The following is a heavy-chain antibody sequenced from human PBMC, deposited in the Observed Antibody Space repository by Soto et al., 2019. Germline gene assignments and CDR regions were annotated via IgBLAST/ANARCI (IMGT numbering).Heavy chain of an antibody. CDR3: ARAQFYSGSGNYHNLMFDL. CDR2: IYESGTI. D-gene: IGHD3-10*01. V-gene: IGHV4-30-2*01. Sequence: LSLTCAVSGGSIGGAGYSWSWIRQPPGGGLDWIGYIYESGTILYNPSLKPRLTISLNWSAKQFSLTLTSVTAADTAVYYCARAQFYSGSGNYHNLMFDLGGXGTQVTVSS. CDR1: GGSIGGAGYS. J-gene: IGHJ5*02.